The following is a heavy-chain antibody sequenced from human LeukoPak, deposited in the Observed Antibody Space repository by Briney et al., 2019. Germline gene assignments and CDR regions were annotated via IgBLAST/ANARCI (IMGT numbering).Heavy chain of an antibody. CDR3: AREADSSGRYSSFQH. CDR2: ISAYNGNT. J-gene: IGHJ1*01. Sequence: ASVRVSYTCAVDTLTMSGISWVRQAPGQGGERMGWISAYNGNTNYAQKLQRRVTITTDTSTHTAYIELRNLRSDDTPVHYCAREADSSGRYSSFQHWGQGTLVTVSS. D-gene: IGHD3-22*01. V-gene: IGHV1-18*01. CDR1: VDTLTMSG.